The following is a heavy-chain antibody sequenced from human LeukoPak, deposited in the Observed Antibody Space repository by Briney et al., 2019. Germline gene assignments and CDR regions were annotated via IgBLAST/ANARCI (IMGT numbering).Heavy chain of an antibody. J-gene: IGHJ4*02. D-gene: IGHD3-10*01. CDR3: AERSLHVSGSPPYFDY. CDR2: ISSSGGST. V-gene: IGHV3-23*01. Sequence: PGGSLRLSCEASGFTFSNYGMNWVRQAPGQGLEWVSAISSSGGSTFYADSVKGRFTISRDNSKNTLYLQMNSLRAEDTAVYYCAERSLHVSGSPPYFDYWGQGTLVTVSS. CDR1: GFTFSNYG.